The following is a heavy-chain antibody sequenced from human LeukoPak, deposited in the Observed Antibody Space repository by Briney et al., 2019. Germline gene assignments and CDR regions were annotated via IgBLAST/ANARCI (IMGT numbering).Heavy chain of an antibody. CDR2: ISSNGGRT. CDR1: GFTFSSYA. Sequence: GGSLRLSCSASGFTFSSYAMHWVRQAPGKGLEYVSAISSNGGRTYYADSVKGRFTISKDNAKNSLYLQMNSLRAEDTALYHCARNNGMDVWGQGTTVIVSS. V-gene: IGHV3-64*04. J-gene: IGHJ6*02. CDR3: ARNNGMDV.